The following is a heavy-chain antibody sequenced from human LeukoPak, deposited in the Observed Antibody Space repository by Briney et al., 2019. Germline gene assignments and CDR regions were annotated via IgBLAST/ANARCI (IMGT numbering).Heavy chain of an antibody. V-gene: IGHV4-59*01. CDR3: ARGGSGWYGSYYFDY. CDR1: GGSISNYY. J-gene: IGHJ4*02. Sequence: SETLSLTCIVSGGSISNYYWSWIRQPPRKGLEWLGYVHYSGNTNYNPSLKSRVTISVDTSKNQFSLKLSSVTAADTAVYYCARGGSGWYGSYYFDYWGQGTLVTVSS. D-gene: IGHD6-19*01. CDR2: VHYSGNT.